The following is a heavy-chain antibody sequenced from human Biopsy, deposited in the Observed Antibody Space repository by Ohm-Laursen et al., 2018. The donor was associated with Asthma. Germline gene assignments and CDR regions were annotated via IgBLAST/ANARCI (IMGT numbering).Heavy chain of an antibody. V-gene: IGHV3-53*01. D-gene: IGHD3-22*01. Sequence: SLRLSCSASGFAVSRYHMFWVRQAPGKGLEWVSVIYSGGSSHTADSARCRFTISRDYSKNTLYLQMHSLRAEDTAVYSYARGDSSNWSHYYFDYWGQGTLVTVSS. CDR3: ARGDSSNWSHYYFDY. J-gene: IGHJ4*02. CDR2: IYSGGSS. CDR1: GFAVSRYH.